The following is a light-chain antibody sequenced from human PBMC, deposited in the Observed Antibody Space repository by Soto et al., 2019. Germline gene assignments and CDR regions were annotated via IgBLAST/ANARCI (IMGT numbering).Light chain of an antibody. Sequence: EIVLTQSPGTLSLSPGERATLSCRASQSVSSSYLAWYQQKPGQAPRLLIYGASSRATGIPDRFSGSGSGTDFTLAISRLEPEDFAVYYCQQYGTSSVTFGHGTKVEIK. CDR1: QSVSSSY. CDR3: QQYGTSSVT. J-gene: IGKJ1*01. CDR2: GAS. V-gene: IGKV3-20*01.